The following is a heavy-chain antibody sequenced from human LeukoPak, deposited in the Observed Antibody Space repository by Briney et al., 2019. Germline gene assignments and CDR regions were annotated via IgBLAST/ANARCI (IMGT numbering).Heavy chain of an antibody. V-gene: IGHV3-9*01. CDR1: GFTFDDYP. CDR3: ACQLLGEAFDI. CDR2: ISWNSGSI. J-gene: IGHJ3*02. Sequence: GGSLRLSCAASGFTFDDYPMHWVRQAPGKGLEWVSGISWNSGSIGYADSVKGRFTISRDNAKNSLYLQMNSLRAEDTALYYCACQLLGEAFDIWGQGTMVTVSS. D-gene: IGHD2-2*01.